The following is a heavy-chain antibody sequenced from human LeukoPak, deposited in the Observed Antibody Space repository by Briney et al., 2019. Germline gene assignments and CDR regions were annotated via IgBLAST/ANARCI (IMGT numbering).Heavy chain of an antibody. CDR2: ISGYNVNI. Sequence: ASVKVSCKASGYTFTNYGISWVRQAPGQGLEWMGWISGYNVNINYAQKLQGRVTMTTDTSTSTAYMGLRSLRSDDTAVYYCSRDPTAYCSVGSSYSGALDYWGQGTLVPVPS. D-gene: IGHD2-15*01. CDR3: SRDPTAYCSVGSSYSGALDY. J-gene: IGHJ4*02. CDR1: GYTFTNYG. V-gene: IGHV1-18*01.